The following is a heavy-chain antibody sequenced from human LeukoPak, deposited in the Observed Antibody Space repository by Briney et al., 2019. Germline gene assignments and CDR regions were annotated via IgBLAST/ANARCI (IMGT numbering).Heavy chain of an antibody. CDR3: ARSLGYSSTDFYYYGMDV. D-gene: IGHD6-13*01. CDR2: ISYDGSNK. CDR1: GFTFSSYA. J-gene: IGHJ6*02. V-gene: IGHV3-30*04. Sequence: GGSLRLSCAASGFTFSSYAMHWVRQAPGKGLEWVAVISYDGSNKYYADSVKGRFTISRDNSKNTLYLRMNSLRAEDTAVYYCARSLGYSSTDFYYYGMDVWGQGTTVTVSS.